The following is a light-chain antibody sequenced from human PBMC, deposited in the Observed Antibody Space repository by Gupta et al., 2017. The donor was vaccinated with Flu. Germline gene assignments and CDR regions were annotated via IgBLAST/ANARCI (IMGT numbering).Light chain of an antibody. V-gene: IGKV3-11*01. CDR1: QSIDNC. J-gene: IGKJ4*01. CDR2: DAS. CDR3: QQCSNWPLT. Sequence: PVTLSLSLGERATLSCRASQSIDNCLVWYRQRPGQAPTLLIFDASIRPTGVPDRFSGSGSGTDFTLTIRSLQSEDFAVYYCQQCSNWPLTFGGGT.